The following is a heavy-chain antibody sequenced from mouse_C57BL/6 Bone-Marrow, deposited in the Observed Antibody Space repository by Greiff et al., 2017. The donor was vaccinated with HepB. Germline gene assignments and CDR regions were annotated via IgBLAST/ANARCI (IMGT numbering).Heavy chain of an antibody. D-gene: IGHD1-1*01. Sequence: QVQLQQPGAELVRPGSSVKLSCKASGYTFTSYWMDWVKQRPGQGLEWIGNIYPSDSENHYNQKFKDKATLTVAKSSSTAYRQLSSLTSEDSAVYYCARSITTVVAGDYFDYWGQGTTLTVSS. CDR2: IYPSDSEN. CDR1: GYTFTSYW. CDR3: ARSITTVVAGDYFDY. V-gene: IGHV1-61*01. J-gene: IGHJ2*01.